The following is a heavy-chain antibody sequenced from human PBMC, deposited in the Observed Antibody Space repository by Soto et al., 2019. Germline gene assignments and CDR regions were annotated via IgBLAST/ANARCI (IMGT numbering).Heavy chain of an antibody. CDR3: LRAFKGDFYY. V-gene: IGHV1-18*01. Sequence: QVQLVQSGAEVRQPGASVKVSCKASGYSFTTYGMSWVRQAPGQGLEYMGWINGYGHGAKYVQRFQGRFSMTTDTSTNKVYMDLRRLTSDDTAVYDCLRAFKGDFYYWGQGTVVIVSP. CDR1: GYSFTTYG. D-gene: IGHD3-10*01. CDR2: INGYGHGA. J-gene: IGHJ4*02.